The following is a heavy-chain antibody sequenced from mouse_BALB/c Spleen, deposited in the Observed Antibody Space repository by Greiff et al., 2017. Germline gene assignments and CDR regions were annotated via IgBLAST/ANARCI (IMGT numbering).Heavy chain of an antibody. CDR3: ARDSPYDAMDY. Sequence: EVHLVESGGGLVQPGGSLRLSCATSGFTFTDYYMSWVRQPPGKALEWLGFIRNKANGYTTEYSASVKGRFTISRDNSQSILYLQMNTLRAEDSATYYCARDSPYDAMDYWGQGTSVTVSS. CDR2: IRNKANGYTT. V-gene: IGHV7-3*02. CDR1: GFTFTDYY. J-gene: IGHJ4*01.